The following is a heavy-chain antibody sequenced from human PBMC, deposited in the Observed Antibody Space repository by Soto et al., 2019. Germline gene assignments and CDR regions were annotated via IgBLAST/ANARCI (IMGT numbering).Heavy chain of an antibody. J-gene: IGHJ3*02. Sequence: GGSLRLSCAASGFTFSSYSMNWVRQAPGKGLEWVSYISSSSTIYYADSVKGRFTISRDNAKNSLYLQMNSLRDEDTAVYYCARIAGDDSSGYYHDAFDIWGQGTMVTVSS. CDR2: ISSSSTI. CDR1: GFTFSSYS. V-gene: IGHV3-48*02. D-gene: IGHD3-22*01. CDR3: ARIAGDDSSGYYHDAFDI.